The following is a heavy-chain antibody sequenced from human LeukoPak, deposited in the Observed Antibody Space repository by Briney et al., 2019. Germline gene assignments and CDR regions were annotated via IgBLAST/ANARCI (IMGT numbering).Heavy chain of an antibody. CDR1: GFTVSSNY. Sequence: PGGSLRLSCAASGFTVSSNYMSWVRQAPGKGLEWVSVIYSGGSTYYADSVKGRFTISRDNSKNTLYLQMNSLRAEDTAVYYCARDHGGNSENGYYYYYGMDVWGQGTTVTVSS. CDR2: IYSGGST. V-gene: IGHV3-53*01. CDR3: ARDHGGNSENGYYYYYGMDV. D-gene: IGHD2-21*02. J-gene: IGHJ6*02.